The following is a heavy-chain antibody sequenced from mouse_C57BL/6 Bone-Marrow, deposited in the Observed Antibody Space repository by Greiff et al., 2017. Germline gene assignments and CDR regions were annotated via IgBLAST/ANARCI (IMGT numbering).Heavy chain of an antibody. J-gene: IGHJ1*03. CDR1: GFSLTSYG. D-gene: IGHD2-12*01. Sequence: QVHVKQSGPGLVQPSQSLSITCTVSGFSLTSYGVHWVRQSPGKGLEWLGVIWSGGSTDYNAAFISRLSISKDNSKSQVFFKMNSLQADDTAIYYCARGTTTGYWYFDVWGTGTTVTVSS. CDR2: IWSGGST. CDR3: ARGTTTGYWYFDV. V-gene: IGHV2-2*01.